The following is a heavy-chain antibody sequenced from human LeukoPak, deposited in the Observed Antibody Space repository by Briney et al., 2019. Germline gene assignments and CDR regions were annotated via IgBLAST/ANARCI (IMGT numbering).Heavy chain of an antibody. CDR2: IYDSGST. V-gene: IGHV4-39*01. CDR1: GASISGSGYY. Sequence: SETLSLTCTVSGASISGSGYYWGWIRQPPGKGLEWIGNIYDSGSTYYNASLQSRVTISIDTSKNQFSLRLSSVTAADTAMYYCAKSGGYGLIDYWGQGTLVTISS. J-gene: IGHJ4*02. CDR3: AKSGGYGLIDY. D-gene: IGHD1-26*01.